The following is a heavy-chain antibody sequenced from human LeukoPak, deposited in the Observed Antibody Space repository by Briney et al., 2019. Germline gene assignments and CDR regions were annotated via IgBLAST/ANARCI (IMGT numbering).Heavy chain of an antibody. V-gene: IGHV1-69*05. D-gene: IGHD3-9*01. CDR1: GGTCSSYA. Sequence: AASVKVSCKASGGTCSSYAISWVRQAPGQGLEWMGGIIPIFGTANYAQKFQGRVTITTDESTSTAYMELSSLRSEDTAVYYCASLMYYDILTGYFPTFFDYYMDVWGKGTTVTVSS. CDR3: ASLMYYDILTGYFPTFFDYYMDV. J-gene: IGHJ6*03. CDR2: IIPIFGTA.